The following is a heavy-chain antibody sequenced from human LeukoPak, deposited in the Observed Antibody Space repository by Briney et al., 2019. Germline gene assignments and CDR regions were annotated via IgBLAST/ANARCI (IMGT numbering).Heavy chain of an antibody. V-gene: IGHV3-7*01. D-gene: IGHD2-15*01. J-gene: IGHJ4*03. CDR3: AKDPPVVVVAAIGAGYFDY. Sequence: GSLRLSCAASGFTFYDYGMSWVRQAPGKGLELVANIKQDRSEKYYVDSVKGRFTISRDNAKNSLYLQMNSLRAEDTAVYYCAKDPPVVVVAAIGAGYFDYWGQGTLSPSPQ. CDR1: GFTFYDYG. CDR2: IKQDRSEK.